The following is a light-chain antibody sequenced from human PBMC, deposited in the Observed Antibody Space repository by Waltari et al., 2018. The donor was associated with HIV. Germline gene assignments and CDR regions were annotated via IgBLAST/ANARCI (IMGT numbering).Light chain of an antibody. J-gene: IGKJ4*02. CDR3: QLQSNWPPVK. V-gene: IGKV3-11*01. Sequence: EIDLTQSPATLSLSPGERPTLPCRASERISIYLAWYQQKAGQAPRLLIYDASNRTAGIPARFSGSGSGTDFTLTVSNLEPEAFAIYYCQLQSNWPPVKFGGGTKVEIK. CDR1: ERISIY. CDR2: DAS.